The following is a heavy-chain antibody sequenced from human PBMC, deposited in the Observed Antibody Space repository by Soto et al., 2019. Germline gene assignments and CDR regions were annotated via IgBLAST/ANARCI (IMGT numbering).Heavy chain of an antibody. Sequence: GESLKISCKGSGYTFTNYWIGWVRQMPGKGLEWMGIIYPGDSDTKYNPSFQGQVTISADKSITTTYLRWTSLKASDTAIYYCAASIFYYGMDVWGQGTTVTIS. V-gene: IGHV5-51*01. J-gene: IGHJ6*02. CDR2: IYPGDSDT. CDR3: AASIFYYGMDV. CDR1: GYTFTNYW.